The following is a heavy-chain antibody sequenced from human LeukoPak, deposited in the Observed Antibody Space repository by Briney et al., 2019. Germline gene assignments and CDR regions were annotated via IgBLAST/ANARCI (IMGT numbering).Heavy chain of an antibody. V-gene: IGHV1-69*05. D-gene: IGHD2-21*02. CDR2: IIPIFGTA. CDR3: AREVRCGGDCYSDY. CDR1: GGTFSSYA. Sequence: ASVKVSCKASGGTFSSYAISWVRQAPGQGLKWMGRIIPIFGTANYAQKFQGRVTITTDESTSTAYMELSSLRSEDTAVYYCAREVRCGGDCYSDYWGQGTLVTVSS. J-gene: IGHJ4*02.